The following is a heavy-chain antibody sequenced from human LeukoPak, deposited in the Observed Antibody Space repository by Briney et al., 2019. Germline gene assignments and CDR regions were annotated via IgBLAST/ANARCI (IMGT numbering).Heavy chain of an antibody. V-gene: IGHV1-18*01. CDR3: ARPAKGAYFHYYMDV. CDR2: ISSYNGNT. D-gene: IGHD2-2*01. J-gene: IGHJ6*03. Sequence: ASVKVSCKTSTYSLPTYGITWVRQAPGQGLEWMGWISSYNGNTQYAQNFQGRLSLTTDTSTNTAYLELRGLRSNDTAVYFCARPAKGAYFHYYMDVWGQGSTVTVSS. CDR1: TYSLPTYG.